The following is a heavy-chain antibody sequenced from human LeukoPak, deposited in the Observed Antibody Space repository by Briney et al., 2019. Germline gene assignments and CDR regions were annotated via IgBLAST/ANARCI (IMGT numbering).Heavy chain of an antibody. CDR1: GDSVSSNSAA. D-gene: IGHD6-6*01. J-gene: IGHJ6*02. Sequence: SQTLSLTCALSGDSVSSNSAAWNWIRQSPSRGLEWLGRTYYRSKWYNDYAVSVKSRITVNPDTSKNQFSLQLNSVTPEDTAVYYCAREPDEYSSSSYYYGMDVWGQGTTVTVSS. V-gene: IGHV6-1*01. CDR2: TYYRSKWYN. CDR3: AREPDEYSSSSYYYGMDV.